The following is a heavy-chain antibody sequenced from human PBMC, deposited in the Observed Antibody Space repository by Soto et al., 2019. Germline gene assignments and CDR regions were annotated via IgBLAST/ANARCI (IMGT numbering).Heavy chain of an antibody. CDR2: IDWDDDK. CDR1: GFSLSTSGMC. CDR3: ARTRITIFVVASFDP. Sequence: SGPTLVNPTQTLTLTCTFSGFSLSTSGMCVSWIRQPPGKALEWLARIDWDDDKYYSTSLKTRLTISKDTSKNQAVLTMTNMDPVDTATYYCARTRITIFVVASFDPWGQGTLVTVSS. V-gene: IGHV2-70*11. J-gene: IGHJ5*02. D-gene: IGHD3-3*01.